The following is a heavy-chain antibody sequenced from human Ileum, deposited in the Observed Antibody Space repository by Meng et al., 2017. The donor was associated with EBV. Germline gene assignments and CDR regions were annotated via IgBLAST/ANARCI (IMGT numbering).Heavy chain of an antibody. J-gene: IGHJ4*02. CDR1: GGSIRSYF. Sequence: QVQLQEWGPGLVKPSETLSLTCTGSGGSIRSYFWTWIRQPPGKTLEWIGFIYHSGAPTYNPSLESRLTISLDTSKSQFSLKLSSVTAADTAVYYCVGQPDDSSGRRLFDYWGQGTLVTVSS. CDR3: VGQPDDSSGRRLFDY. CDR2: IYHSGAP. V-gene: IGHV4-59*03. D-gene: IGHD3-22*01.